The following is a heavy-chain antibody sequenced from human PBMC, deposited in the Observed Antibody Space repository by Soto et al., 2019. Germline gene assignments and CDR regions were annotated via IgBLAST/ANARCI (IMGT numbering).Heavy chain of an antibody. D-gene: IGHD3-3*01. CDR2: IKQDGSEK. V-gene: IGHV3-7*03. CDR1: GFTFSSYW. Sequence: GGSLRLSCAASGFTFSSYWMSWVRQAPGKGLEWVANIKQDGSEKYYVDSVKGRFTISRDNAKNSLYLQMNSLRAEDTAVYYCARDPDHYDFWSGYSFSGMDVWGQGTKVTVSS. J-gene: IGHJ6*02. CDR3: ARDPDHYDFWSGYSFSGMDV.